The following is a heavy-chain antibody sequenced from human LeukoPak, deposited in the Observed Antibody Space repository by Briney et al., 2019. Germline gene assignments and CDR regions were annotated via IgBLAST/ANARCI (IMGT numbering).Heavy chain of an antibody. CDR1: GFTFSSYA. J-gene: IGHJ6*03. Sequence: PGGSLRLSCAASGFTFSSYAMSWVRQAPGKGLEWVSIIGYRGGSIYYAYSVQGRFTIPRDNSKNTLSLQMNGLRPEDTAVYYCAKSWGYTRPYYNYMDVWGKGTTVTVSS. V-gene: IGHV3-23*01. CDR3: AKSWGYTRPYYNYMDV. CDR2: IGYRGGSI. D-gene: IGHD3-16*02.